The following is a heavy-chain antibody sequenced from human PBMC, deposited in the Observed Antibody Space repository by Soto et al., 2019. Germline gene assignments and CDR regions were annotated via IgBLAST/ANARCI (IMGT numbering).Heavy chain of an antibody. Sequence: DSGGGLVQPGGSLRLSCAASGFTVSSNYMSWVRQAPGKGLEWVSVIYSGGSTYYADSVKGRFTISRHNSKNTLYLQMNSLRAEDTAVYYCARAMVRGVIRDAFDIWGQGTMVTVSS. CDR2: IYSGGST. J-gene: IGHJ3*02. D-gene: IGHD3-10*01. V-gene: IGHV3-53*04. CDR3: ARAMVRGVIRDAFDI. CDR1: GFTVSSNY.